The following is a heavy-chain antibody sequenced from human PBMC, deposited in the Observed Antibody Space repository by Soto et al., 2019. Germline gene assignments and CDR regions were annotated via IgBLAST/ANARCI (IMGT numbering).Heavy chain of an antibody. V-gene: IGHV4-59*01. Sequence: PSETLSLTCTVSGGSISSYYWSWIRQPPGKGLEWIGYIYYSGSTNYNPSLKSRVTISVDTSKNQFSLKLSSVTAADTAVYYCASTHYDFWSGYGSYWFDPWGQGTLVTVSS. D-gene: IGHD3-3*01. J-gene: IGHJ5*02. CDR1: GGSISSYY. CDR3: ASTHYDFWSGYGSYWFDP. CDR2: IYYSGST.